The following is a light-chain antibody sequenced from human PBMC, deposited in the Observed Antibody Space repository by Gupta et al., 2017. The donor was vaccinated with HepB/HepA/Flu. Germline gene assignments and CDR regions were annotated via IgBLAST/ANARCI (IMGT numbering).Light chain of an antibody. Sequence: QSALTQPASVSGSPGQSITISCGGTDNDVGSYKFVSWYQQHSGKAPRLIIYDVSNRPSGVSSRFSGSKSVNTASLTISGLQPDDEADYYCSSYTGTRTLIFGGGTRVTVV. CDR2: DVS. V-gene: IGLV2-14*03. CDR1: DNDVGSYKF. J-gene: IGLJ2*01. CDR3: SSYTGTRTLI.